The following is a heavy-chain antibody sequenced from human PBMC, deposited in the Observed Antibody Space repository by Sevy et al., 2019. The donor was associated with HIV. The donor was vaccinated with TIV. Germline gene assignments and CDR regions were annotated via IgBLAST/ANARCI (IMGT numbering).Heavy chain of an antibody. CDR3: ARGIWSGYYYYGMDV. D-gene: IGHD3-3*01. J-gene: IGHJ6*02. Sequence: GGSLRLSCAASGFTVSSNYMSWVRQAPGKGLEWVSVIYSGGSTYYADSGKGRFTISRDNSKNTLYLQMNSLRAEDTAVYYCARGIWSGYYYYGMDVWGQGTTVTVSS. V-gene: IGHV3-53*01. CDR2: IYSGGST. CDR1: GFTVSSNY.